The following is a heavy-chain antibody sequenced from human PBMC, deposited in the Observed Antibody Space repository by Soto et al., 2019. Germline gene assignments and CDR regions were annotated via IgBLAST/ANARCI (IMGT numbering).Heavy chain of an antibody. D-gene: IGHD3-16*01. J-gene: IGHJ4*02. V-gene: IGHV3-30-3*01. CDR1: GFTFRSCA. CDR2: ISHDGSNK. Sequence: QVQLVESGGGVVQPGRSLRLSCEASGFTFRSCAKHWVRQAPGKGLEWMAVISHDGSNKYYADSVKGRFTISRDNSKNTLYLQMNSLRAEDTAVYYCARNPKGGYYFDYWGQGTLVTVSS. CDR3: ARNPKGGYYFDY.